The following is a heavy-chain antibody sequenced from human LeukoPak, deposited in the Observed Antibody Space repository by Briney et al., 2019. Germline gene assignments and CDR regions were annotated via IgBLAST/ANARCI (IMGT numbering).Heavy chain of an antibody. CDR2: IYYSGST. J-gene: IGHJ6*02. V-gene: IGHV4-59*01. CDR1: GGSISSYY. CDR3: ARDSGGIIASTGSRQLAVGMDV. D-gene: IGHD1-14*01. Sequence: KPSETLSLTCTASGGSISSYYWSWIRQPPGKGLEWIGYIYYSGSTNYNPSLKSRVTISVDTSKNQFSLKLSSVTAADTAVYYCARDSGGIIASTGSRQLAVGMDVWGQGTTVTVSS.